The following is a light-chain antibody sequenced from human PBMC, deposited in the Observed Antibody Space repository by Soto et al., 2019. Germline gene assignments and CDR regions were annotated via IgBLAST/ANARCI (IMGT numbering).Light chain of an antibody. CDR2: DTS. J-gene: IGLJ2*01. CDR1: TGAVTSGHY. V-gene: IGLV7-46*01. Sequence: QAVVTQEPSLTVSPGGTVTLTCGSSTGAVTSGHYPYWFQQKPGQAPRTLIYDTSNKHSWTPARFSGSLLGGKAGLTLSGAQPEDEAEYYCLLSYSGGREVFGGGTKLTVL. CDR3: LLSYSGGREV.